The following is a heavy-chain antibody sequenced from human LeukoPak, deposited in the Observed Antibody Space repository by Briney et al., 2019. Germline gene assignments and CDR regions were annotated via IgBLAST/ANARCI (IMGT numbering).Heavy chain of an antibody. CDR1: GGSISSYY. CDR2: IYYGGST. D-gene: IGHD1-26*01. J-gene: IGHJ4*02. Sequence: SETLSLTCTVSGGSISSYYWSWIRQPPGKGLEWIGYIYYGGSTNYNPSLKSRVTISVDTSKNQFSLKLSSVTAADTAVYYCARSDGSYAKFDYWGQGTLVTVSS. V-gene: IGHV4-59*01. CDR3: ARSDGSYAKFDY.